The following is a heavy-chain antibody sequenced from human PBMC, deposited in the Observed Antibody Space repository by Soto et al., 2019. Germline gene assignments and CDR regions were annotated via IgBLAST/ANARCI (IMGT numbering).Heavy chain of an antibody. V-gene: IGHV4-39*01. Sequence: QLQLQESGPGLVKPSETLSLTCSVSGGSISSRTFWWAWIRQPPGKGLEWIGDSLYSGSSYSSPSLKRRVSLSVDTSKNQLSLKLTSVTAADTAVYYCARHPRDDYNYGGSGIFDYWGQGTLVTVSS. CDR2: SLYSGSS. J-gene: IGHJ4*02. CDR1: GGSISSRTFW. D-gene: IGHD4-4*01. CDR3: ARHPRDDYNYGGSGIFDY.